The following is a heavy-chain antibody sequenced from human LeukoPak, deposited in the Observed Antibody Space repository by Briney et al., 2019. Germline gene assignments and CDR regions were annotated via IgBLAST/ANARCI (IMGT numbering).Heavy chain of an antibody. D-gene: IGHD3-10*01. CDR3: ARMHVLLWFGESKTNWFDP. CDR1: EFSFSDYY. J-gene: IGHJ5*02. Sequence: GSLRLSCAASEFSFSDYYMSWIRQPPGKGLEWIGEINHSGSTNYNPSLKSRVTISVDTSKNQFSLKLSSVTAAATAVYYCARMHVLLWFGESKTNWFDPWGQGTLVTVSS. V-gene: IGHV4-34*01. CDR2: INHSGST.